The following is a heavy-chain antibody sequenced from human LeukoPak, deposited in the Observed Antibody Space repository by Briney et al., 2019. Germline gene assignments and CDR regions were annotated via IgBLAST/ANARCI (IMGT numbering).Heavy chain of an antibody. J-gene: IGHJ4*02. V-gene: IGHV4-59*01. CDR3: AKEGLSTSFDY. D-gene: IGHD2-2*01. CDR2: ISYSGST. Sequence: SETLSLTCTVSGGSISSYSWSWIRQPPGKGLEWIGYISYSGSTNYNPSLKSRVTISVNTSKNQFSLKLSSVTAADTALYYCAKEGLSTSFDYWGQGTLVTVSS. CDR1: GGSISSYS.